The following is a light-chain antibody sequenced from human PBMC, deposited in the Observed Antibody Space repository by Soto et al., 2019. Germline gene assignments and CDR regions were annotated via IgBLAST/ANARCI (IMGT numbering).Light chain of an antibody. J-gene: IGKJ5*01. Sequence: EIVLTQSPGILSLSPGERATLSCRASQSLSGGYLAWFQQKPGQTPRLLIYSASNRATGIPDRFSGSGSGIDCTLTSSRLEPEDLVVYYWQQNGSLPITFGQGTRLEIK. CDR2: SAS. CDR1: QSLSGGY. CDR3: QQNGSLPIT. V-gene: IGKV3-20*01.